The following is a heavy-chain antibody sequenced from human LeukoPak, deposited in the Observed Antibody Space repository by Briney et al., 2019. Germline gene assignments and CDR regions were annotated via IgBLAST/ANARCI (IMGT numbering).Heavy chain of an antibody. CDR3: AAKKGGSSNFDY. CDR1: GFIFNDYA. V-gene: IGHV3-9*03. J-gene: IGHJ4*02. D-gene: IGHD3-16*01. CDR2: ISRDSGTI. Sequence: AGGSLRLSCAASGFIFNDYAMHWVRQAPGKGLEWVSGISRDSGTIVYADSVKGRFTISRDNARNSLYLQMNSLRVEDMAFYYSAAKKGGSSNFDYWGQGTLVTVSS.